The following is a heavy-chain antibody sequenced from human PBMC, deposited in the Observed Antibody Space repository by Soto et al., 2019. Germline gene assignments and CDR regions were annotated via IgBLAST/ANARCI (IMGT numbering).Heavy chain of an antibody. V-gene: IGHV1-69*02. CDR2: IIPILGIA. J-gene: IGHJ4*02. Sequence: QVQLVQSGAEVKKPGSSVKVSCKASGGTFSSYTISWVRQAPGQGLEWMGRIIPILGIANYAQKFQGRVTISAEKPTSTASMELSSLRSEDTAVYYCASRNPIRGSGFLFGYWGQGHLVTVSS. CDR1: GGTFSSYT. CDR3: ASRNPIRGSGFLFGY. D-gene: IGHD2-21*01.